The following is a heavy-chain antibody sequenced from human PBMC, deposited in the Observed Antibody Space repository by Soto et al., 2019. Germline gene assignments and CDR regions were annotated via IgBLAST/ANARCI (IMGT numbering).Heavy chain of an antibody. CDR1: GFTFSSYG. V-gene: IGHV3-33*01. J-gene: IGHJ6*03. Sequence: QVQLVESGGGVVQPGRSLRLSCAASGFTFSSYGMHWVRQAPGKGLEWVAVIWYDGSNKYYADSVKGRFTISRDNSKNALYLQMNSLRAEETAVYYCARDPHCISYYYYMDVWGQGTTVTVSS. CDR2: IWYDGSNK. CDR3: ARDPHCISYYYYMDV. D-gene: IGHD3-3*02.